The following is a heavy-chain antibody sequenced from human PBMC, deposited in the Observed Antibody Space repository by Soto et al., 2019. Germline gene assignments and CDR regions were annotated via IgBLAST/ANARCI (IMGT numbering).Heavy chain of an antibody. V-gene: IGHV4-39*01. Sequence: PSETLSLTCIVSGGSIISSSYCCCWIRQPPGKGLEWIGSIYYSGSTYYNPSLKSRVTISVDTSKNQFSLKLSSVTAADTAVFYCARHRARNWFDPWGQGTLVTVSS. CDR1: GGSIISSSYC. D-gene: IGHD6-6*01. CDR2: IYYSGST. J-gene: IGHJ5*02. CDR3: ARHRARNWFDP.